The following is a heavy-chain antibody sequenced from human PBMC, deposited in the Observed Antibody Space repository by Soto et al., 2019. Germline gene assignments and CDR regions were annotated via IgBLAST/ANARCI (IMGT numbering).Heavy chain of an antibody. J-gene: IGHJ2*01. CDR2: IYYSGST. V-gene: IGHV4-30-4*01. CDR1: GGSISSGDYY. Sequence: SSETLSLTCTVSGGSISSGDYYWSWIRQPPGKGLEWIGYIYYSGSTYYNPSLKSRVTISVDTSKNQFSLKLSSVTAADTAVYYCATLAGYWYFDLWGRGTLVTVSS. CDR3: ATLAGYWYFDL.